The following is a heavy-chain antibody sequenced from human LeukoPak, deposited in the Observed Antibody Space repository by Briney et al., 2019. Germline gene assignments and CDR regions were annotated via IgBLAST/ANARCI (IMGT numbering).Heavy chain of an antibody. CDR2: IIPIFGTA. D-gene: IGHD6-6*01. Sequence: SVKVSCKASGYTFTSYGISWVRQAPGQGLEWMGGIIPIFGTANYAQKFQGRVTITADESTSTAYMELSSLRSEDTAVYYCARGRYSSSINSMDVWGQGTTVTVSS. CDR1: GYTFTSYG. V-gene: IGHV1-69*13. J-gene: IGHJ6*02. CDR3: ARGRYSSSINSMDV.